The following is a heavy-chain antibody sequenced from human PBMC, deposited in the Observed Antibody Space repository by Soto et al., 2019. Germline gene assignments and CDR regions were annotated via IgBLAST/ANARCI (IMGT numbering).Heavy chain of an antibody. J-gene: IGHJ6*03. CDR1: GGSISSSSYY. CDR2: IYYSGST. CDR3: ARQPFYCSGGSCYPFYYYYYMDV. D-gene: IGHD2-15*01. V-gene: IGHV4-39*01. Sequence: QLQLQESGPGLVKPSETLSLTCTVSGGSISSSSYYWGWIRQPPGKGLEWIGSIYYSGSTYYNPSLKSRVTISVDASKNQFSLKLSSVTAADTAVYYCARQPFYCSGGSCYPFYYYYYMDVWGKGTTVTVSS.